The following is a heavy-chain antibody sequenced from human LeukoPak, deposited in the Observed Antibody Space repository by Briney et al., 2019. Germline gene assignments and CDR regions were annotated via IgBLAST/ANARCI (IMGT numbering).Heavy chain of an antibody. D-gene: IGHD4/OR15-4a*01. CDR2: MNPNSGNT. J-gene: IGHJ4*02. CDR1: GYTFTSYD. Sequence: ASVKVSCKASGYTFTSYDINWVRQATGQGLEWMGWMNPNSGNTGYAQKFQGRVTMTRDTSISTAYMELSSLRSEDTAVYYCASAILKGAPLDYWGQGTLVTVSS. V-gene: IGHV1-8*01. CDR3: ASAILKGAPLDY.